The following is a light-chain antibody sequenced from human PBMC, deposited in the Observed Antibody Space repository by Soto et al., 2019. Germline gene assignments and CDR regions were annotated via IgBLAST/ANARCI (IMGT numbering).Light chain of an antibody. CDR1: HSVSSN. CDR3: QQYNNWPSLT. CDR2: GAS. J-gene: IGKJ1*01. V-gene: IGKV3-15*01. Sequence: EIVMTQSPATLSASPGEIATLACRASHSVSSNLAWYQQKPGQSPRLLIYGASTRATGIPDRFSGSGSGTEFTLTISSLQSEDFAVYNCQQYNNWPSLTFGEGTKVEI.